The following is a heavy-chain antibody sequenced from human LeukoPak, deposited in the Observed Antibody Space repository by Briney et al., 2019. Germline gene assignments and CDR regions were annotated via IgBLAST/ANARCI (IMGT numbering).Heavy chain of an antibody. CDR2: IRYDGSNE. J-gene: IGHJ4*02. V-gene: IGHV3-30*02. Sequence: PGGSLRLSCAASGFTFSSYEMNWVRQAPGKGLEWVAFIRYDGSNEYYADSVKGRFTISRDNSKNTLYLQIDSLRAEDTAVYYCAKDFIQYGSGTCADYWGQGTLVTVSS. D-gene: IGHD3-10*01. CDR1: GFTFSSYE. CDR3: AKDFIQYGSGTCADY.